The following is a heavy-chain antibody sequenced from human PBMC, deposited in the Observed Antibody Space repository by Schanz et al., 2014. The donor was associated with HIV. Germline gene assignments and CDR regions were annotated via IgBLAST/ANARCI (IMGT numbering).Heavy chain of an antibody. Sequence: EVQLVESGGGLVKPGRSLRLSCTASGFTFGDYAMSWFRQAPGKGLEWVSGISWNSGSIGYADSVKGRFTISRDNAENSLYLQMNSLRAEDTALYFCAKDRPAGIAAAAGMDVWGQGTTVTVSS. J-gene: IGHJ6*02. V-gene: IGHV3-9*01. CDR3: AKDRPAGIAAAAGMDV. D-gene: IGHD6-13*01. CDR1: GFTFGDYA. CDR2: ISWNSGSI.